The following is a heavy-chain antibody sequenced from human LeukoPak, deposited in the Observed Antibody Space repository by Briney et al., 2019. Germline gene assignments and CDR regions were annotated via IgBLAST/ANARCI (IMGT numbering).Heavy chain of an antibody. V-gene: IGHV3-30*02. D-gene: IGHD5-24*01. CDR1: GFTFSSYG. CDR2: IRYDGSNK. J-gene: IGHJ4*02. Sequence: GGSLRLSCAASGFTFSSYGMHWVRQAPGKGLEWVAFIRYDGSNKYYADSVKGRFTISSDNSKNTLYLQMNSLRAEDTAVYYCAKGSVVGWLQLPEDYWGQGTLVTVSS. CDR3: AKGSVVGWLQLPEDY.